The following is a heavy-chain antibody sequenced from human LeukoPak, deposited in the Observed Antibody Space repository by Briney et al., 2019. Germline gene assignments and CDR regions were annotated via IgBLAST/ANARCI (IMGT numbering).Heavy chain of an antibody. Sequence: GGSLRLSCAASGFTFSNAWMSWVRQAPGKGLEWVSSISSSSSYIYYADSVKGRFTISRDNAKNSLYLQMNSLRAEDTAVYYCARDCSSTSCYEELDYYYYGMDVWGQGTTVTVSS. V-gene: IGHV3-21*01. CDR1: GFTFSNAW. CDR2: ISSSSSYI. CDR3: ARDCSSTSCYEELDYYYYGMDV. D-gene: IGHD2-2*01. J-gene: IGHJ6*02.